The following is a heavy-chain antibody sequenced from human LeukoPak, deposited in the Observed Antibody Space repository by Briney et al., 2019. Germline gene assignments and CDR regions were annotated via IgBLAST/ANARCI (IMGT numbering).Heavy chain of an antibody. V-gene: IGHV3-7*01. J-gene: IGHJ4*02. CDR2: INQDGSQK. Sequence: GGSLRLSCAASGFTFSRYWMSWVRRAPGKGLEWVANINQDGSQKYYVDSVKGRFTISRDNAKNSLYLQMNSLRDEDTALYYCARAHYGDPYPNDYWGQGTLVTVSS. CDR3: ARAHYGDPYPNDY. D-gene: IGHD4-17*01. CDR1: GFTFSRYW.